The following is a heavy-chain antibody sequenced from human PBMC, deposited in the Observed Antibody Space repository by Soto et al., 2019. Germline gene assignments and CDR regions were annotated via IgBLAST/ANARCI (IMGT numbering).Heavy chain of an antibody. J-gene: IGHJ5*02. CDR3: ARHFRATVTFHFINWFDP. Sequence: QLQLQESGPGLVKPSETLSLTCTVSGGSISSSSYYWGWIRQPPGKGLEWIGSIYYSGSTYYNPCLKSRVTISVDTSKNQFSLKLSSVTAADTAVYYCARHFRATVTFHFINWFDPWGQGTLVTVSS. V-gene: IGHV4-39*01. CDR2: IYYSGST. D-gene: IGHD4-17*01. CDR1: GGSISSSSYY.